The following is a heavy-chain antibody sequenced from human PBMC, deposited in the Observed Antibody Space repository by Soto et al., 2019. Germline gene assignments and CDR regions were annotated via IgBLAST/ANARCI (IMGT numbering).Heavy chain of an antibody. Sequence: GGSLRLSCAASGFTFSNAWMNWVRQAPGKGLEWVGRIKSKTDGGTTDYAAPVKGRFTISRDDSKNTLYLQMNSLKTEDTAVYYCTTGGYSYGPQTYYYYGMDVWGQGTTVTVSS. V-gene: IGHV3-15*07. CDR1: GFTFSNAW. CDR3: TTGGYSYGPQTYYYYGMDV. J-gene: IGHJ6*02. D-gene: IGHD5-18*01. CDR2: IKSKTDGGTT.